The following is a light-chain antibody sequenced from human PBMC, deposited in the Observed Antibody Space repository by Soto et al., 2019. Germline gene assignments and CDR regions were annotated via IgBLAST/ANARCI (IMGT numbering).Light chain of an antibody. CDR2: AAS. CDR3: EQGNSFPLA. J-gene: IGKJ4*01. CDR1: QGISSC. Sequence: DIQMIQSTYPLSASVGDRVTITSRASQGISSCLAWYQQKPGKAPKLLIYAASSLQSEVPSRFIRGGSGTDFSVTISSLEPEDFATYYCEQGNSFPLAVAGGIVVEIK. V-gene: IGKV1D-12*01.